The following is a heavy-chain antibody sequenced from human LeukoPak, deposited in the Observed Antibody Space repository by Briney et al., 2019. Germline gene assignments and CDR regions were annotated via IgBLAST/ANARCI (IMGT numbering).Heavy chain of an antibody. V-gene: IGHV3-21*01. D-gene: IGHD1-26*01. Sequence: GGSLRLSCAASGFTFSSYSMNWVRQAPGKGLEWVSSISSSSSYIYYADSVKGRFTISRDNAKNSLYLQMNSLRAEDTAVYYCAGSGSYLGAFDIWGQGTMVTVSS. J-gene: IGHJ3*02. CDR1: GFTFSSYS. CDR2: ISSSSSYI. CDR3: AGSGSYLGAFDI.